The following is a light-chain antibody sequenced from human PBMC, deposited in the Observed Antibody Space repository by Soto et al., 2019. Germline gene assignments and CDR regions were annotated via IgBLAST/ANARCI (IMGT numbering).Light chain of an antibody. CDR2: DAS. V-gene: IGKV3-15*01. J-gene: IGKJ2*01. CDR1: QSVRSN. CDR3: QQCNNWPYT. Sequence: EVVTTQSPATLSVSPGEGATLSCRASQSVRSNLVWYQQKPGQAPRLLIYDASTRATGIPARFSGSGSGTEFTLTISSLQSEDLALYFCQQCNNWPYTFGRGTKLEIK.